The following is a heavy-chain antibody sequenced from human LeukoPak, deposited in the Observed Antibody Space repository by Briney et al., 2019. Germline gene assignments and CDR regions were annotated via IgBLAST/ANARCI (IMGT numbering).Heavy chain of an antibody. CDR3: ARPNITSYYDSRGYDAFNV. CDR1: GYKFSTYW. J-gene: IGHJ3*01. Sequence: GESLKISCKGSGYKFSTYWIAWVRQMPGKGLEWMGIIYPGDSDTRYSPSFQGQVTISADKSVNTAYLQWSSLKASDTAMYYCARPNITSYYDSRGYDAFNVWGQGTMVTVYS. D-gene: IGHD3-22*01. V-gene: IGHV5-51*01. CDR2: IYPGDSDT.